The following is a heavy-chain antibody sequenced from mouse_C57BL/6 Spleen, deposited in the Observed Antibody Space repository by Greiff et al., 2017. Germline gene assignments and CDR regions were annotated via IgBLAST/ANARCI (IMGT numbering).Heavy chain of an antibody. J-gene: IGHJ3*01. V-gene: IGHV2-2*01. CDR3: ARNEGDYYYGPWFAY. CDR1: GFSLTSYG. CDR2: IWSGGST. Sequence: VQLLESGPGLVQPSQSLSITCTVSGFSLTSYGVHWVRQSPGKGLEWLGVIWSGGSTDYNAAFISRLSISKDNSKSQVFFKMNSLQADDTAIYYCARNEGDYYYGPWFAYWGQGTLVTVCA. D-gene: IGHD1-1*01.